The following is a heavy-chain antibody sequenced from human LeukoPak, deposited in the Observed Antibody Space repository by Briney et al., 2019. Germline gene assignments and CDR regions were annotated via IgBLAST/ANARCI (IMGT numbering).Heavy chain of an antibody. CDR2: VSGSDNYI. CDR1: GFTFSSYT. CDR3: ARDRGRGDYNNRGGRYFDC. D-gene: IGHD4-11*01. V-gene: IGHV3-21*01. J-gene: IGHJ4*02. Sequence: PGGSLRLSCAASGFTFSSYTMNWVRQAPGKGLEWVSSVSGSDNYIYYADSMRGRFIISRDNAKNSLYLQMNSLRAEDTAVYFCARDRGRGDYNNRGGRYFDCWGQGTLVTVSS.